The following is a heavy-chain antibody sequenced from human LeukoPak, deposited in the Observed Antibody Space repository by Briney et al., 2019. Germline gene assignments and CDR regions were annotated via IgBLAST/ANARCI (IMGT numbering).Heavy chain of an antibody. V-gene: IGHV1-69*13. J-gene: IGHJ4*02. D-gene: IGHD3-10*01. CDR3: ARDRYYYGSGQERETFDY. CDR2: IIPIFGTA. CDR1: GYTFTGYY. Sequence: ASVKVSCKASGYTFTGYYMHWVRQATGQGLEWMGGIIPIFGTANSARKLQGRVTITADESPSTVYMELGSLRSEDTAVYYCARDRYYYGSGQERETFDYWGQGTLVTVSS.